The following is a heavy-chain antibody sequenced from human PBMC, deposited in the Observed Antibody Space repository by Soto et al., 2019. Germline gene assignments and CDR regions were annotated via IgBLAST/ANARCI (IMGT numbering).Heavy chain of an antibody. J-gene: IGHJ4*02. D-gene: IGHD1-26*01. CDR3: ARDPRDSEYAIFGY. Sequence: GGSLRLSCAASGFIFHNYWMSWVRQAPGKGLEWVANIKKDGSEKYYVDSVKGRFTISRDNAENSLSLQMNSLQAEDTAVYYCARDPRDSEYAIFGYWGQGTLVTVSS. CDR2: IKKDGSEK. V-gene: IGHV3-7*05. CDR1: GFIFHNYW.